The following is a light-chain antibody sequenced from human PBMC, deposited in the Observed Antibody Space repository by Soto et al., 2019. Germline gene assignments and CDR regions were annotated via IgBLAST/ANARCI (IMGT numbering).Light chain of an antibody. Sequence: QSVLTKPASVSGSPGQSINISCTGTSSDVGGYNYVSWYQQHPGKAPKLMIYDVSNRPSGVSNRFSGSKSGNTASLTIAGLQSEYEADYYCSSYTSSSTYVLGAGTKLTVL. V-gene: IGLV2-14*01. CDR2: DVS. J-gene: IGLJ1*01. CDR3: SSYTSSSTYV. CDR1: SSDVGGYNY.